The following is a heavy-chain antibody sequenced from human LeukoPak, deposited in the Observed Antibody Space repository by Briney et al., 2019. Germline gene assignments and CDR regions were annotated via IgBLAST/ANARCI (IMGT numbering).Heavy chain of an antibody. V-gene: IGHV3-74*01. CDR3: ARAARAYGDY. J-gene: IGHJ4*02. CDR2: INSDGRST. Sequence: GGSLRLSCVASGFTFSRYWMHWVRQAPGKGLVWVSRINSDGRSTNYADSVKGRFSISRDNAENTLYLQMNSLRAEDTAVYYCARAARAYGDYWGQGTLVTVSS. CDR1: GFTFSRYW. D-gene: IGHD4-17*01.